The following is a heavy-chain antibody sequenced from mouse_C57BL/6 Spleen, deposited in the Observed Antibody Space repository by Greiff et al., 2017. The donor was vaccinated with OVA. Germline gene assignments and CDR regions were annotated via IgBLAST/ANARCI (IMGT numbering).Heavy chain of an antibody. V-gene: IGHV1-19*01. CDR2: IYPYNGGT. CDR1: GYTFTDSY. J-gene: IGHJ1*03. CDR3: ARKSSNWYFDV. D-gene: IGHD1-1*01. Sequence: EVQLQQSGPVLVKPGASVKMSCKASGYTFTDSYMNWVKQSHGKSLEWIGVIYPYNGGTSYNQKFKGKATLTVDKSSSTAYMELNSLTSEDSAVDYCARKSSNWYFDVWGTGTTVTVSS.